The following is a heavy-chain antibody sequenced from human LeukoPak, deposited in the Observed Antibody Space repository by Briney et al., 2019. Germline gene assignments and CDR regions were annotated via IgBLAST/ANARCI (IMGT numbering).Heavy chain of an antibody. CDR3: ASGETTVTMVY. J-gene: IGHJ4*02. V-gene: IGHV4-59*08. CDR2: IYYSGST. Sequence: SETLSLTCTVSGGSISSYYWSWIRQPPGKGLEWIGYIYYSGSTNYNPSLKGRVTISVDTSKNQFSLKLSSVTAADTAVYYCASGETTVTMVYWGQGTLVTVSS. D-gene: IGHD4-17*01. CDR1: GGSISSYY.